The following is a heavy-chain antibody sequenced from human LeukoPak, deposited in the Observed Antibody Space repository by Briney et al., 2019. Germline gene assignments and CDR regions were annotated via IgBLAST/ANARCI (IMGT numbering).Heavy chain of an antibody. D-gene: IGHD1-26*01. J-gene: IGHJ3*02. V-gene: IGHV4-59*08. CDR3: ARRLRIEGGTRRGDALDM. CDR1: GGSINSYY. CDR2: IYNSGST. Sequence: PSETLFLTCTVSGGSINSYYWTWIRQPPGKGLEWIGYIYNSGSTNYNPSLKSRVTISTDTSKKQFSLRVSSVTAADSAVYYCARRLRIEGGTRRGDALDMWGQGTMVTVSS.